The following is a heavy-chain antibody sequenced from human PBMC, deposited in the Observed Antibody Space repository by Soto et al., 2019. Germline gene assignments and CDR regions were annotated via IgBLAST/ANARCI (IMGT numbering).Heavy chain of an antibody. D-gene: IGHD1-26*01. CDR3: ARASGSLYYLDY. J-gene: IGHJ4*02. CDR2: ISYDGSNK. V-gene: IGHV3-30-3*01. CDR1: GFTFSSYA. Sequence: PGGSLRLSCAASGFTFSSYAMHWVRQAPGKGLEWVAVISYDGSNKYYADSVKGRFTISRDNSKNTLYLQMNNLRAEDTAVYYCARASGSLYYLDYWGQGTLVTVSS.